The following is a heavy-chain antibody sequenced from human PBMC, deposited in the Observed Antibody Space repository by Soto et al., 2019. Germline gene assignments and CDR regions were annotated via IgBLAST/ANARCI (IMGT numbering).Heavy chain of an antibody. CDR3: ARLAPIYHDTSGLDS. CDR2: ISPGDSHT. Sequence: GESLKISCKGSGYSFTRYWIAWVRQMPGKGLEWMGSISPGDSHTRSSPSFQGQVTLSVDNSVSTAYLQWSRLEASDTTFYYGARLAPIYHDTSGLDSWGQGTLVTVSS. D-gene: IGHD3-22*01. J-gene: IGHJ4*02. V-gene: IGHV5-51*01. CDR1: GYSFTRYW.